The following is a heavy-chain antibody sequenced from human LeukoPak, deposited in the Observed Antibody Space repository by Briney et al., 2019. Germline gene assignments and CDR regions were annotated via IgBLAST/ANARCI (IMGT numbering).Heavy chain of an antibody. CDR3: TSYGGNPNSAL. CDR1: GFTFSGSA. D-gene: IGHD4-23*01. CDR2: IRSKANSYAT. V-gene: IGHV3-73*01. Sequence: GGSLRLSCAASGFTFSGSAMHWVRQASGKGLEWVGRIRSKANSYATAYAASVKGRFTISRDDSKNTAYLQMNSLKTEDTAVYYCTSYGGNPNSALWGQGTLVTVSS. J-gene: IGHJ4*02.